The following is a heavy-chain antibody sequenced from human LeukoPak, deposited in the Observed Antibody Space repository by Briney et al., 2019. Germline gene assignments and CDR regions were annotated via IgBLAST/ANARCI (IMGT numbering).Heavy chain of an antibody. V-gene: IGHV4-30-4*08. CDR3: ARGYSYGYEYYFDY. CDR1: GGSISSGHYY. J-gene: IGHJ4*02. D-gene: IGHD5-18*01. CDR2: IYYSGST. Sequence: ASETLSLTCTVSGGSISSGHYYWSWIRQHPGKGLEWIGYIYYSGSTNYNPSLKSRVTISVDTSKNQFSLKLSSVTAADTAVYYCARGYSYGYEYYFDYWGQGTLVTVSS.